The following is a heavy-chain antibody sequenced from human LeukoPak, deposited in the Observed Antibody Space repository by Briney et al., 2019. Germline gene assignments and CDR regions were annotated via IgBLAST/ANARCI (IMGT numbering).Heavy chain of an antibody. CDR1: GYTFTSYG. Sequence: AAVKVSCKASGYTFTSYGISWVRQAPGQGLEGMGWISAYNGNTNYAQKLQGRVTITTDTSTSTAYMELRSLRSDDTAVYYCARYDSSGYYYGYFDYWGRGTLVTVSS. J-gene: IGHJ4*02. CDR2: ISAYNGNT. D-gene: IGHD3-22*01. V-gene: IGHV1-18*01. CDR3: ARYDSSGYYYGYFDY.